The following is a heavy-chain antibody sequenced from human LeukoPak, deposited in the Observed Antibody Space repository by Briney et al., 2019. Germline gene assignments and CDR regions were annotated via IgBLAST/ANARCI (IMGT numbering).Heavy chain of an antibody. CDR3: AKSTFQDYYGSGPTYGMDV. V-gene: IGHV4-31*03. CDR1: GGSISSGGYY. D-gene: IGHD3-10*01. J-gene: IGHJ6*02. Sequence: SETLSLTCTVSGGSISSGGYYWSWIRQHPGKGLEWIGYIYYSGSTYYNPSLKSRVTISVDTSKNQFSLKLSSVTAADTAVYYCAKSTFQDYYGSGPTYGMDVWGQGTTVTVSS. CDR2: IYYSGST.